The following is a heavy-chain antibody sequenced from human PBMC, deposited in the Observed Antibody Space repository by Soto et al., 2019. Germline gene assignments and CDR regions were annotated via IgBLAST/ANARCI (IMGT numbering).Heavy chain of an antibody. CDR3: AKDSERWLVYWYYYYYGMDV. CDR1: GFIFSSYN. Sequence: PGGSLRLSCAASGFIFSSYNLNWVRQAPGKGLEWVSYISSSGNTIYYADSVKGRFTVSRDNARNALLLQMNSLRDEDTAVYYCAKDSERWLVYWYYYYYGMDVWGQGTTVTVSS. J-gene: IGHJ6*02. CDR2: ISSSGNTI. V-gene: IGHV3-48*02. D-gene: IGHD6-19*01.